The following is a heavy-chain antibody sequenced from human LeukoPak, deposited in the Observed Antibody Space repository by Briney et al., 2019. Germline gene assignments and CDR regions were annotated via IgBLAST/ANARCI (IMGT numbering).Heavy chain of an antibody. D-gene: IGHD6-6*01. V-gene: IGHV4-59*08. CDR1: GGFISSYY. CDR2: IYYSGTT. CDR3: ARRGAARRYDGLDV. J-gene: IGHJ6*02. Sequence: PSETLSLTCTLSGGFISSYYWSWIRQPPGKGLEWIGYIYYSGTTTYSPSLKSRITMSVDTSKNQFSLRLNSVTAADTAVYYCARRGAARRYDGLDVWGPGTPVTVSS.